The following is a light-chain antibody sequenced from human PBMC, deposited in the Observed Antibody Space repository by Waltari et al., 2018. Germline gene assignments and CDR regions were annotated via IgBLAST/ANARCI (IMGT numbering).Light chain of an antibody. Sequence: GNTYLHWYLQKPGQSPRLLIYKVTNRESGVPDRFTGSGSGTDFTLKISRVEPEDVGVYYCMQSTKGPYSFGQGTKVEIK. V-gene: IGKV2-40*01. CDR2: KVT. CDR1: GNTY. CDR3: MQSTKGPYS. J-gene: IGKJ2*03.